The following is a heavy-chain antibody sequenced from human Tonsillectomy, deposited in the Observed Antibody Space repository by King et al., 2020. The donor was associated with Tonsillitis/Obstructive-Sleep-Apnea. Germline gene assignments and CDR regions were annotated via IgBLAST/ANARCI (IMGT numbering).Heavy chain of an antibody. V-gene: IGHV3-21*01. CDR2: ISSSSSYE. Sequence: VQLVESGGGLVKPGGSLRLSCVASGFTFSSYSMNWVRQAPGKGLEWVSSISSSSSYEYYAGSVKGRFTISRDNAKNSLYLQMNSLRVEDTAVYYCARQGEAIFLGEFDRWGQGTLVTVSS. D-gene: IGHD3-9*01. J-gene: IGHJ5*02. CDR1: GFTFSSYS. CDR3: ARQGEAIFLGEFDR.